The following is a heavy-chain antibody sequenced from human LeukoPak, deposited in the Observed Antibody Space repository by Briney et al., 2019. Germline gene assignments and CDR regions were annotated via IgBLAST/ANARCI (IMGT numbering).Heavy chain of an antibody. J-gene: IGHJ4*02. CDR2: ISYSGRT. V-gene: IGHV4-59*12. D-gene: IGHD3-22*01. CDR1: GGSISSYY. Sequence: TPSETLSLTCTVSGGSISSYYWNWIRQSPGKGLEWIGYISYSGRTTYNPSLKSRVTISVDTSKSQFSLKLSSVTAADTAVYYCARVSVDDSSGYALDYWGQGTLVTVSS. CDR3: ARVSVDDSSGYALDY.